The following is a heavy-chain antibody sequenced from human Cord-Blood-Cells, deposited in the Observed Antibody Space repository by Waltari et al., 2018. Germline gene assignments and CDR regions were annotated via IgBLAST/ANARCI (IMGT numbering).Heavy chain of an antibody. CDR1: GGTFSSYA. CDR2: VVPSFGTA. D-gene: IGHD2-2*01. J-gene: IGHJ3*02. Sequence: QVQLVQSGAEVKKPGSSVKVSCKASGGTFSSYAISWVRQAPGQGLAWLGGVVPSFGTANYGQKFQGRVRITADESTSTAYMELSSLRSEDTAVYYCAQLGDAFDIWGQGTMVTVSS. CDR3: AQLGDAFDI. V-gene: IGHV1-69*12.